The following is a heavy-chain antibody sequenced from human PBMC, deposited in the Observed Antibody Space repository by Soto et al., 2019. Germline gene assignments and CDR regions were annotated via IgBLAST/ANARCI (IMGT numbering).Heavy chain of an antibody. J-gene: IGHJ5*02. CDR3: ARKDKSGYFNWFDP. Sequence: PGYSLKISCRTSGYRFTSYWIAWVRQMPGKGLEWMGIIFPSDSDTRYSPSFQGQVTISADRSTSTVFIQWASLKASDTAVYFCARKDKSGYFNWFDPWGQGTLVTVSS. D-gene: IGHD3-22*01. V-gene: IGHV5-51*01. CDR2: IFPSDSDT. CDR1: GYRFTSYW.